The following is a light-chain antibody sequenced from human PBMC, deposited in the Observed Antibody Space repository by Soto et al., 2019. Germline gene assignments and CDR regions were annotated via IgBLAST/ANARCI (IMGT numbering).Light chain of an antibody. V-gene: IGKV1-39*01. CDR2: GAS. Sequence: DIQMTQSPSSLSASVGDRVTITCRASQSISSYLNWYHQKPGKAPKLLIYGASSLQSGVPSRFSGSGSGTDFTLTISSLQPEDFATYYCQQSYSSPYTFGQGTKLEIK. J-gene: IGKJ2*01. CDR3: QQSYSSPYT. CDR1: QSISSY.